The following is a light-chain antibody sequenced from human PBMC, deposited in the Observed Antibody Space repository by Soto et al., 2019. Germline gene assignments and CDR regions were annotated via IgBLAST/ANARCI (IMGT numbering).Light chain of an antibody. CDR2: EVS. Sequence: SALTQPASVSGSPGQSITNSCTGTSSDVGGYNYVSWYQQHPGKAPKLMIYEVSNRPSGVSNRFSGSKSGNTASLTISGLQAEDEADYYCSSYTSSSTRVFGGGTKLTVL. CDR3: SSYTSSSTRV. V-gene: IGLV2-14*01. CDR1: SSDVGGYNY. J-gene: IGLJ3*02.